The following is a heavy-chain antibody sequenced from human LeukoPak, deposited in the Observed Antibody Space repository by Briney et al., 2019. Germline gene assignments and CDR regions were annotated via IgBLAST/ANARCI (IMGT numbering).Heavy chain of an antibody. Sequence: SETLSLTCTVSGGSISSYYWSWIRQPPGKGLEWIGYIHYSGSTNYNPSLKSRVTISVDTSKNQFSLKLSSVTAADTAVYYCARGTVRSSEYYFDYWGQGTLVTVSS. CDR2: IHYSGST. D-gene: IGHD6-13*01. V-gene: IGHV4-59*01. CDR1: GGSISSYY. CDR3: ARGTVRSSEYYFDY. J-gene: IGHJ4*02.